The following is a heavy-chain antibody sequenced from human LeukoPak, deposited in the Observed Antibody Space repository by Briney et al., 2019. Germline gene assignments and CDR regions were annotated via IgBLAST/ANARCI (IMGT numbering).Heavy chain of an antibody. Sequence: GGSLRLSCAASGFTFSSYEMNWVRQAPGTGLEWVSYISSSGSTIYYADYVKGRFTIFRDNAKNSLYLQMNSLRAEDTAVYYCARDGSGSYYNLPFDYWGQGTLVTVSS. CDR3: ARDGSGSYYNLPFDY. J-gene: IGHJ4*02. CDR2: ISSSGSTI. V-gene: IGHV3-48*03. D-gene: IGHD3-10*01. CDR1: GFTFSSYE.